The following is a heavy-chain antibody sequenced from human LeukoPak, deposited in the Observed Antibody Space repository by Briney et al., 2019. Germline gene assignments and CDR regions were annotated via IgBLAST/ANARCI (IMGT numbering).Heavy chain of an antibody. D-gene: IGHD2-2*01. J-gene: IGHJ6*02. V-gene: IGHV4-34*01. CDR2: INHSGST. Sequence: SETLSLTCAVYGGSFSGYYWSWIRQPPGKGLEWIGEINHSGSTNYNPSLKSRVTISVDTSKNQFSLKLSSVTAADTAVYYCAREELYCSSTSCYGMDVWGQGTTVTVSS. CDR3: AREELYCSSTSCYGMDV. CDR1: GGSFSGYY.